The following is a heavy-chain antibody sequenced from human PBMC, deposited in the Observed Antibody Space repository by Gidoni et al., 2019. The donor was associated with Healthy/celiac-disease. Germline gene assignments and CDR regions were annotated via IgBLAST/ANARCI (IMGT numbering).Heavy chain of an antibody. J-gene: IGHJ3*02. D-gene: IGHD3-3*01. CDR2: IYYSGST. Sequence: QVQLQESGPGMVKPSEHLSLTCTVSGGSISRYYWSWIRQPPGKGLEWIGSIYYSGSTNYNPSLKSRVTISVDTSKNQFSLKLSSVTAADTAVYYCARGGGTITIFGVVSGSDAFDIWGQGTMVTVSS. V-gene: IGHV4-59*01. CDR3: ARGGGTITIFGVVSGSDAFDI. CDR1: GGSISRYY.